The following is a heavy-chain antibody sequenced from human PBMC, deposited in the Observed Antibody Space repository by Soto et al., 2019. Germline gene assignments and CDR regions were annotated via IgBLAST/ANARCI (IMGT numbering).Heavy chain of an antibody. CDR1: GFIVRESY. CDR2: LYGAGDT. J-gene: IGHJ4*02. V-gene: IGHV3-53*01. CDR3: VREGHYYFDY. Sequence: GGSLTLSCAASGFIVRESYMTWVRQVSGRGLEWVSLLYGAGDTYYADSVKGRFTISRDDAKNSAYLQMSSLRPEDMAVYKCVREGHYYFDYWGQGALVTVSS.